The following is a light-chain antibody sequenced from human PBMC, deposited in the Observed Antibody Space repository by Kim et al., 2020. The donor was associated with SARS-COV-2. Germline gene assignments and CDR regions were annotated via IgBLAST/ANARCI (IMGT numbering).Light chain of an antibody. Sequence: EIVLTQSPGTLSLSPGERATLSCRASQSVSASYFAWYQQTPGHAPRLLISGTSSRATDLTDRFSGSGSETDFTLTISRLEPEDFAVYYCQQYGTSPYTFGQGTKLDI. CDR1: QSVSASY. J-gene: IGKJ2*01. CDR2: GTS. V-gene: IGKV3-20*01. CDR3: QQYGTSPYT.